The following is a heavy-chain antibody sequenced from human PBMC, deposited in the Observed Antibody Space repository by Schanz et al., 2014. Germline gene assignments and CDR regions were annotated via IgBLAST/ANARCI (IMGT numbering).Heavy chain of an antibody. D-gene: IGHD3-16*01. CDR3: AKCLYYDNTGGGFDY. Sequence: EVQLLESGGGLVQPGGSLRLSCAASGFTFTTHSMTWVRQAPGKGLEWVSGISGSGGSTYYADSVKGRFTISRDNSKTTLSLQMNSLRAEDTAVYYCAKCLYYDNTGGGFDYWGQGTLVTVSS. V-gene: IGHV3-23*01. J-gene: IGHJ4*02. CDR1: GFTFTTHS. CDR2: ISGSGGST.